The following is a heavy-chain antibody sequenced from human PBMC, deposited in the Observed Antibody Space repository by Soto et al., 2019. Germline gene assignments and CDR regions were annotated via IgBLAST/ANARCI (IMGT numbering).Heavy chain of an antibody. CDR3: ARISTALYYYYYMDV. J-gene: IGHJ6*03. V-gene: IGHV2-70*11. CDR2: IHWDDDK. CDR1: GFSLSTSGMC. Sequence: SGPTLVNPTQTLTLTCTFSGFSLSTSGMCVTWIRQPPGKALEWLARIHWDDDKYYSTSLKTRLSISKDSSKNQVVLTMTNMDPVDTATYFCARISTALYYYYYMDVWGKGTTVTVSS.